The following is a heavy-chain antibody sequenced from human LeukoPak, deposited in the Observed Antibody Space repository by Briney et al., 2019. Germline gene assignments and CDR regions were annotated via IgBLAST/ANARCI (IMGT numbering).Heavy chain of an antibody. J-gene: IGHJ3*02. CDR3: ARIRDSSGYYLGAFDI. CDR1: NGSISSHY. CDR2: IYSTGST. V-gene: IGHV4-4*07. D-gene: IGHD3-22*01. Sequence: SETLSLTCTVSNGSISSHYWNWIRQAAGKGLEWIGRIYSTGSTNYNPSLKSRLTMSVDTSKNQFSLRLTSVTAADTAVYYCARIRDSSGYYLGAFDIWGQGTTVTVSS.